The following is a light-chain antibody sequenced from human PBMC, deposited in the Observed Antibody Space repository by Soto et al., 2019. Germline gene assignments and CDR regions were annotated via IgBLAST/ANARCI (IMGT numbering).Light chain of an antibody. CDR3: QQRSNCPPFS. V-gene: IGKV3-11*01. CDR2: DAS. J-gene: IGKJ3*01. Sequence: TQSECTLAGSQGERATLSCRATQRVSSNYLAWYQQKPGQAPRLLIYDASNRATGIPARFSGSGSGTDFTLTISSLEPEDFAVYYCQQRSNCPPFSFGPGTKVDI. CDR1: QRVSSNY.